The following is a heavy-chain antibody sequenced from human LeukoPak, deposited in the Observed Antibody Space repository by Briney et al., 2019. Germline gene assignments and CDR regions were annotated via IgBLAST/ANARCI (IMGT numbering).Heavy chain of an antibody. Sequence: GGPLRLSCAVSGFTITNFWMSWVRQAPGKGLEWVATVNQDGSGEFYVDSVKGRFTISRDSAKNSLYLQMNSLRHEDTAVYYCARDPFDYWGQGTLVTVSS. CDR2: VNQDGSGE. J-gene: IGHJ4*02. V-gene: IGHV3-7*01. CDR1: GFTITNFW. CDR3: ARDPFDY.